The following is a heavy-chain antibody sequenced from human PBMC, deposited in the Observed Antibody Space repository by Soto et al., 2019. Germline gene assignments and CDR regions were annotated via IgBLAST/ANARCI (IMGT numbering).Heavy chain of an antibody. J-gene: IGHJ4*02. Sequence: SETLSLTCTVSGGPISSGGYYWSWIRQHPGKGLEWIGYIYYSGSTYYNPSLKSRVTISVDTSKNQFSLKLSSVTAADMAVYYCATSYGNAWYTYWGQGTQVTVSS. CDR2: IYYSGST. D-gene: IGHD6-13*01. V-gene: IGHV4-31*03. CDR1: GGPISSGGYY. CDR3: ATSYGNAWYTY.